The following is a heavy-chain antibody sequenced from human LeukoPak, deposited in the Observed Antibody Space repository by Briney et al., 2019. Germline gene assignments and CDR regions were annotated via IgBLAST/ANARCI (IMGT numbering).Heavy chain of an antibody. CDR1: CGSISSYF. D-gene: IGHD1-26*01. CDR2: VYYIGST. CDR3: ARVLSGSYSFALSAFDI. J-gene: IGHJ3*02. Sequence: AETLSLTCTISCGSISSYFWSWIRQPPGKGLELIGYVYYIGSTNYNPSLTSRVTISVDTSKTQFSLKLSSVTAADTAVYYCARVLSGSYSFALSAFDIWGQGAMVTVSS. V-gene: IGHV4-59*01.